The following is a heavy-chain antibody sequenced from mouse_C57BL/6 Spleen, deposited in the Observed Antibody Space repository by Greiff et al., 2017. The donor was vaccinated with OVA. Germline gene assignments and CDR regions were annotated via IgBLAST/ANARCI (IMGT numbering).Heavy chain of an antibody. J-gene: IGHJ2*01. CDR1: GFSFTRYG. V-gene: IGHV2-2*01. CDR3: ARKEDYFDD. CDR2: LWSGGST. Sequence: QVQLQQSGPGLVQPSQSLSIPCPVSGFSFTRYGVHWVRPSPGKGLEWLGVLWSGGSTDYNASFISRLSISKDNSKSQVFLKMNSLQADDTAIYYCARKEDYFDDWGQGTTLTVSA.